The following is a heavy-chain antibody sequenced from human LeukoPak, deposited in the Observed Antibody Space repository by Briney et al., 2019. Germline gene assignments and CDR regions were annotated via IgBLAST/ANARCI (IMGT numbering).Heavy chain of an antibody. Sequence: ASVKVSCKASGYTFTSYGISWVRQALGQGLEWMGWISAYNGNTNYAQKLQGRVTMTTDTSTSTAYMELRSLRSDDTAVYYCARDEWELIPTDYWGQGTLVTVSS. V-gene: IGHV1-18*01. J-gene: IGHJ4*02. CDR2: ISAYNGNT. CDR1: GYTFTSYG. D-gene: IGHD1-26*01. CDR3: ARDEWELIPTDY.